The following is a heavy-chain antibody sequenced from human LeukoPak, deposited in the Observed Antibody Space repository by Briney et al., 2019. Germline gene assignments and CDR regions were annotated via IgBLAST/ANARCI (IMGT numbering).Heavy chain of an antibody. CDR2: MNPNSGNT. D-gene: IGHD6-19*01. CDR1: GYTFTSYY. J-gene: IGHJ5*02. V-gene: IGHV1-8*02. Sequence: GASVKVSCKASGYTFTSYYMHWVRQAPGQGLEWMGWMNPNSGNTGYAQKFQGRVTMTRNTSISTAYMELSSLRSEDTAVYYCARVLRGVAVLFDPWGQGTLVTVSS. CDR3: ARVLRGVAVLFDP.